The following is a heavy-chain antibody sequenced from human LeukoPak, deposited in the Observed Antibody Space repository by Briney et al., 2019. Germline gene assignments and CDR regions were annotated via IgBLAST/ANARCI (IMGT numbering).Heavy chain of an antibody. V-gene: IGHV3-30*14. D-gene: IGHD2-15*01. CDR3: ARDRAVALPTYYYYMDV. Sequence: GGSLRLSCAASGSTFTTYVIHWVRQAPGKGLEWVAVISQTGSIETYADSVKGRFTISRDNSKNTVYLQMDSLKSEDTAVYYCARDRAVALPTYYYYMDVWGKGTTVTVSS. CDR2: ISQTGSIE. J-gene: IGHJ6*03. CDR1: GSTFTTYV.